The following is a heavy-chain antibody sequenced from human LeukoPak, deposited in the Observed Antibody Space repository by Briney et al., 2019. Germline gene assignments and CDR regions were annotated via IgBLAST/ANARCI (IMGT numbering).Heavy chain of an antibody. D-gene: IGHD6-6*01. CDR3: ARGRRGGGQLVRYYYYYYMDV. CDR2: FNHSGSN. J-gene: IGHJ6*03. Sequence: SETLSLTCAVYGGSFSGYYWSWIRQPPGKGLEWIGEFNHSGSNNYNPSLKSRVTISVDTSKNQFSLKLSSVTAADTAVYYRARGRRGGGQLVRYYYYYYMDVWGKGTTVTVSS. CDR1: GGSFSGYY. V-gene: IGHV4-34*01.